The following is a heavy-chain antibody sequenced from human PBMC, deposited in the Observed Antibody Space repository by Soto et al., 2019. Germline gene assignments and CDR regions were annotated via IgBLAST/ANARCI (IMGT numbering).Heavy chain of an antibody. D-gene: IGHD3-3*01. CDR2: IYYSGST. Sequence: SETLSLTCTVSGGSISSYYWSWIRQPPGKGLEWIGYIYYSGSTNYNPSLKSRVTISVDTSTSTAYMELSSLRSEDTAVYYCARVAIFGVAPWYFDYWGQGTLVTVSS. CDR3: ARVAIFGVAPWYFDY. J-gene: IGHJ4*02. V-gene: IGHV4-59*01. CDR1: GGSISSYY.